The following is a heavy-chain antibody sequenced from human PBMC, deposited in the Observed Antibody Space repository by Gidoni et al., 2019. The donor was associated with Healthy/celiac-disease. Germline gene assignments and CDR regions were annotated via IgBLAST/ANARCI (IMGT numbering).Heavy chain of an antibody. V-gene: IGHV4-34*01. CDR3: ARGLPGNYGSGSYRRYYYYGMDV. D-gene: IGHD3-10*01. CDR1: GGSFSGYY. J-gene: IGHJ6*02. CDR2: INHRGST. Sequence: QVQLQQWGAGLLKPSETLSLPCAVYGGSFSGYYWSWFRQPPGKGLEWIGEINHRGSTNYNPSLKSRVTISVDTSKNQFSLKLSSVTAADTAVYYCARGLPGNYGSGSYRRYYYYGMDVWGQGTTVTVSS.